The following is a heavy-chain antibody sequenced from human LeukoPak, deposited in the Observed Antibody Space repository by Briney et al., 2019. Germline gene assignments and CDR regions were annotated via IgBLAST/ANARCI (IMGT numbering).Heavy chain of an antibody. Sequence: PSETLSLTCTVSGGSISSGGYSWNWLRQPRGKGLEWIGYIYHSGSSHYNPSLKSRVSMSIDRSKNVFSLKLTSVTAADTAVYYCARSIHRGISGSSIYYFSGMDVWGQGTTVTVSS. CDR1: GGSISSGGYS. D-gene: IGHD6-25*01. J-gene: IGHJ6*02. V-gene: IGHV4-30-2*01. CDR2: IYHSGSS. CDR3: ARSIHRGISGSSIYYFSGMDV.